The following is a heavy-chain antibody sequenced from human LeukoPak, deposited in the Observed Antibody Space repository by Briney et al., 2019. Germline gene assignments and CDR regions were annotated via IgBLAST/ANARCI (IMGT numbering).Heavy chain of an antibody. J-gene: IGHJ1*01. CDR3: ARGDSSGYYLYFQH. CDR2: MNPNSGNT. CDR1: GYTFTSYD. D-gene: IGHD3-22*01. Sequence: ASVKVSCKASGYTFTSYDINWVRQATGQGLEWMGWMNPNSGNTGYAQKFQGRVTMTRNTSISTAYMELSSLRSEDTAVYYCARGDSSGYYLYFQHWGQGTLVTVSS. V-gene: IGHV1-8*01.